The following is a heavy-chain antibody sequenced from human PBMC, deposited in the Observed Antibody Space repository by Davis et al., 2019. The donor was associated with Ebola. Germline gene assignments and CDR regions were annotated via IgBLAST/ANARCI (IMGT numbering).Heavy chain of an antibody. J-gene: IGHJ4*02. Sequence: PGGSLRLSCAASGFSFSNSAMNWVRQAPGKGLEWVSSITSSSSHIYYADSVKGRFTVSRDNSKNTLYLQMNSLRAEDTAIYYCARALGYSSGDSYWGQGSLVTVSS. V-gene: IGHV3-21*01. D-gene: IGHD2-15*01. CDR2: ITSSSSHI. CDR1: GFSFSNSA. CDR3: ARALGYSSGDSY.